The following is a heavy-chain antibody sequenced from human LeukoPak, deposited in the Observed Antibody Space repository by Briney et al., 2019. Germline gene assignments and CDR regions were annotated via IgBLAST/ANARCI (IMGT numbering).Heavy chain of an antibody. CDR2: INPNSGGT. CDR1: GYTFTGNY. Sequence: ASVKVSCKASGYTFTGNYMHWVRQAPGQGLEWMGWINPNSGGTNYAQKFQGRVTMTRDTSIGTAYMELNRLRSDDTAVYYCASWGYCSGGSCYHLDYWGQGTLVTVSS. D-gene: IGHD2-15*01. V-gene: IGHV1-2*02. J-gene: IGHJ4*02. CDR3: ASWGYCSGGSCYHLDY.